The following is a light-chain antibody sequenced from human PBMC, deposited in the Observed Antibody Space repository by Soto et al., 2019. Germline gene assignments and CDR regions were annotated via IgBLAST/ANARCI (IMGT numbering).Light chain of an antibody. J-gene: IGLJ1*01. CDR2: NTN. CDR1: DSNIGRRT. Sequence: QSVLTQPPSASGTPGQRVTISCSGSDSNIGRRTVNWYQQLPGSAPRVLIYNTNQRPSGVPGRFSGSKSGTSASLAISGLQPEDEAEYYCSAWDGSLNGYVFGTGTKLTVL. CDR3: SAWDGSLNGYV. V-gene: IGLV1-44*01.